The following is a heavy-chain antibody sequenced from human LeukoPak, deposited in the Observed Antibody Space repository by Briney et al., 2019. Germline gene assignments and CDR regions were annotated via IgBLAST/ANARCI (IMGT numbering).Heavy chain of an antibody. CDR1: GFTFSSYS. J-gene: IGHJ4*02. D-gene: IGHD5-12*01. Sequence: GGSLRLSCAASGFTFSSYSMNWVRQAPGKGLEWVSYISSSSSTIYYADSVKGRFTISRDNAKNSLYLQMNSLRAEDTAVYYCARDLILSWLRAPSGYFDYWGQGTLVTVSS. CDR2: ISSSSSTI. V-gene: IGHV3-48*04. CDR3: ARDLILSWLRAPSGYFDY.